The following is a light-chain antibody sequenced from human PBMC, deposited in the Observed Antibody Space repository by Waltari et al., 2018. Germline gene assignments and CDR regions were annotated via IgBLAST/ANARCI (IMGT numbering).Light chain of an antibody. CDR1: SVHSRYA. V-gene: IGLV4-69*01. CDR2: LNFDGTH. CDR3: QTWGTAAHVV. J-gene: IGLJ2*01. Sequence: QLVVTQSPSASASLGASIHLTCTLSSVHSRYAVAWHQQHSQKGPRFLMKLNFDGTHDKGDGVPARFSGSNSGAERYLTISSLQSEDEADYYCQTWGTAAHVVFGGGTKLTVL.